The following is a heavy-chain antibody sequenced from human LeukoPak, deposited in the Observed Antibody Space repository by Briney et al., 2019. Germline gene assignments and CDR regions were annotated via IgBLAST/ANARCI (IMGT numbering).Heavy chain of an antibody. CDR3: AKRIDTRGSTHYHDY. J-gene: IGHJ4*02. Sequence: GGSLRLSCVGYGFAFSNYAMTWVRQAPGKGLEWVSSISFGGGYTFYADSVKGHFTISRDNSRSTLYLQMNNLIAEDTALYYCAKRIDTRGSTHYHDYWGQGTLVTVSS. CDR2: ISFGGGYT. CDR1: GFAFSNYA. D-gene: IGHD3-22*01. V-gene: IGHV3-23*01.